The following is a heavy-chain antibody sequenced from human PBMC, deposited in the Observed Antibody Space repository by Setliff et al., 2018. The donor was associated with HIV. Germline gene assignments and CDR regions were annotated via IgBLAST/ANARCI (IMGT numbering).Heavy chain of an antibody. CDR1: GFNFSMYS. J-gene: IGHJ6*02. CDR2: ISSSSSTK. Sequence: HPGGSLRLSCAASGFNFSMYSMNWVRQAPGKGLEWVSYISSSSSTKYYADSVKGRFTISRDNAKNSLYLQMNSLRAEDTAVYYCARDWRLVTYYYYGMDVWGQGTMVTVSS. V-gene: IGHV3-48*04. CDR3: ARDWRLVTYYYYGMDV. D-gene: IGHD6-19*01.